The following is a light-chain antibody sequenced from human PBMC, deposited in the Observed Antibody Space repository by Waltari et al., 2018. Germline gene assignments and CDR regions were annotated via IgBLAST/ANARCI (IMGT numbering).Light chain of an antibody. CDR1: QGISSF. CDR2: TAS. J-gene: IGKJ4*01. Sequence: DIQMTQSPSSLSASIGDKVTITCRASQGISSFLAWYQQKPGKVPKLLFYTASTLQSGVPSRFSGSGSGTDFTLTISGLQPEDVATYYCQKYNSAPLTFGGGTKVEIQ. CDR3: QKYNSAPLT. V-gene: IGKV1-27*01.